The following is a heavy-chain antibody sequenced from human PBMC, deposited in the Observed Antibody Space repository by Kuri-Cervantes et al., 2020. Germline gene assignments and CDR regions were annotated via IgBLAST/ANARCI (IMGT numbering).Heavy chain of an antibody. Sequence: GSLRLSCTVSGGSISSSSYYWGWIRQPPGKGLEWIGSIYYTGTSVTAYNPSLKSRVSMSIDTSKNQISLRLSSVTAADTAIYYCARGLREYSAYEMVSWGQGTLVTVSS. D-gene: IGHD5-12*01. CDR2: IYYTGTSVT. V-gene: IGHV4-39*07. CDR1: GGSISSSSYY. J-gene: IGHJ5*02. CDR3: ARGLREYSAYEMVS.